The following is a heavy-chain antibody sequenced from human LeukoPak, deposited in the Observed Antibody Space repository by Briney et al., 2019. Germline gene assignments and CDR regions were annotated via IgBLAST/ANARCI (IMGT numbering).Heavy chain of an antibody. Sequence: GGSLRLSCAASGFTVSSNYMSWVRQAPGKGLEWASVIYSGGSTYYADSVKGRFTISRDNSKNTLYLQMNSLRAEDTAVYYCARDSRRILPSDWGQGTLVTVSS. CDR3: ARDSRRILPSD. J-gene: IGHJ4*02. CDR1: GFTVSSNY. D-gene: IGHD2-15*01. V-gene: IGHV3-66*01. CDR2: IYSGGST.